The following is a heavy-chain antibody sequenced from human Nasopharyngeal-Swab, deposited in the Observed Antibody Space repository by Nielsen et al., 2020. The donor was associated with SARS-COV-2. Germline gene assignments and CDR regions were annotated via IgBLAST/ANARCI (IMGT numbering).Heavy chain of an antibody. Sequence: GGSLRLSCAASGFTFSSYGMHWVRQAPGKGLEWVAVIWYDGSNKYYADSVKGRFTISRDNAKNTLYLQMNSLRAEDTAVYYCARGIYDFWSGALRMDVWGQGTTVTVSS. V-gene: IGHV3-33*01. D-gene: IGHD3-3*01. CDR3: ARGIYDFWSGALRMDV. J-gene: IGHJ6*02. CDR2: IWYDGSNK. CDR1: GFTFSSYG.